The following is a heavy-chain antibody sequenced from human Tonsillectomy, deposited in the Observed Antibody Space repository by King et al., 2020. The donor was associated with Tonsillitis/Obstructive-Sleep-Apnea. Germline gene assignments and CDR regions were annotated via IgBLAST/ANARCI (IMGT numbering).Heavy chain of an antibody. CDR3: ARDIYCSSTSCYDSFYYMDG. V-gene: IGHV3-11*01. CDR2: ISDSGNTI. CDR1: GFTFSNYY. Sequence: QLVESGGGLVKPGGSLRLSCAASGFTFSNYYMSWIRQAPGKGLEWVSYISDSGNTIYYADSVKGRFTVSRDNTKNSLYLQMNSLRAEDTAVYYCARDIYCSSTSCYDSFYYMDGGGKGTTVTVS. D-gene: IGHD2-2*01. J-gene: IGHJ6*03.